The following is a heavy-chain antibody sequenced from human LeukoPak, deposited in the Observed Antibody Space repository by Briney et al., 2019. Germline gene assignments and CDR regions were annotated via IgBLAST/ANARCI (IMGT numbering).Heavy chain of an antibody. D-gene: IGHD3-9*01. V-gene: IGHV3-9*01. Sequence: GGSLRLSCAASGFTFNDYAMHWVRHAPGKGLEWVSGISWNSGSIGYADSVKGRFTISRDNAKNSLYLQMNSLRAEDTALYYCAKANYDILTGYCLYWYFDLWGRGTLVTVSS. CDR2: ISWNSGSI. CDR3: AKANYDILTGYCLYWYFDL. CDR1: GFTFNDYA. J-gene: IGHJ2*01.